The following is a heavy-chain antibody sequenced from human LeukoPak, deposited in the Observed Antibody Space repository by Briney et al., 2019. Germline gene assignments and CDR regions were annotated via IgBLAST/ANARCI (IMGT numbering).Heavy chain of an antibody. V-gene: IGHV1-18*01. D-gene: IGHD3-22*01. J-gene: IGHJ4*02. CDR3: ARASSGYYYGAP. CDR2: NSAYNGNT. CDR1: GYSFTSYG. Sequence: ASVKVSCKASGYSFTSYGISWVRQAPGQGLEWMGWNSAYNGNTDYAQKLQGRVTMTTDTSTSTAYMELRSLRCDDTAVYYCARASSGYYYGAPWGQGTLVTVSS.